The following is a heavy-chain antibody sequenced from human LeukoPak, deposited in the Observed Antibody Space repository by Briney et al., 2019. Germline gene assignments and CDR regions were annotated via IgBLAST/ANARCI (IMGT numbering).Heavy chain of an antibody. Sequence: GRSLRLSCAASGFTFDDYDMHWVRQAPGKGLEWVSGISWKTSSIGYADSVKGRFTISRDNSKNTLYLQMNSLRAEDTAVYYCARDLDIVVVPAAMYYYYGMDVWGQGTTVTVSS. V-gene: IGHV3-9*01. CDR2: ISWKTSSI. CDR3: ARDLDIVVVPAAMYYYYGMDV. D-gene: IGHD2-2*03. J-gene: IGHJ6*02. CDR1: GFTFDDYD.